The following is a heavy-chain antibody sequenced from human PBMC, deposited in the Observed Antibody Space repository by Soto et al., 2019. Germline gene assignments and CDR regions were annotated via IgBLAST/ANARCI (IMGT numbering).Heavy chain of an antibody. V-gene: IGHV3-30*18. CDR3: VKDKRITVQKHYFDY. CDR2: ISYDGATK. D-gene: IGHD6-19*01. J-gene: IGHJ4*02. Sequence: GRSKRLSCAASECNINNYGRHCIRQKHGKGLEWVAIISYDGATKYYADSVKGRFTISRDNSQNTLYLQMSSLRSEDTALYYCVKDKRITVQKHYFDYRGQGTLVAVSS. CDR1: ECNINNYG.